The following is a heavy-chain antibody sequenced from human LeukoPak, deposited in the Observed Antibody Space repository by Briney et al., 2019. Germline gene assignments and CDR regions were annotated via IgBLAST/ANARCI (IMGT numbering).Heavy chain of an antibody. J-gene: IGHJ3*02. CDR1: GFTVSSNY. Sequence: GGSLRLSCAASGFTVSSNYMSWVRQAPGKGLEWVSSISSSSSYIYYADSVKGRFTISRDNAKNSLYLQMNSLRAEDTAVYYCARPLQGARDDAFDIWGQGTMVTVSS. CDR3: ARPLQGARDDAFDI. CDR2: ISSSSSYI. V-gene: IGHV3-21*01. D-gene: IGHD1-26*01.